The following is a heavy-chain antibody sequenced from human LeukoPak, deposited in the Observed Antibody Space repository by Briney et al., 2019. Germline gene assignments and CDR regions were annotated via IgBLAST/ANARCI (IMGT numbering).Heavy chain of an antibody. V-gene: IGHV3-74*01. CDR1: GFTFSSYW. CDR2: IHGDGRTT. J-gene: IGHJ4*02. D-gene: IGHD2-8*01. CDR3: ARDNGENYHTAFDF. Sequence: GGSLRLSCAASGFTFSSYWIHWVRQAPGKGLVWVSRIHGDGRTTTYADSVKGRFTISRDNAKNTLYLQMNSLRAEDTAVYYCARDNGENYHTAFDFWGQGTLVTVSS.